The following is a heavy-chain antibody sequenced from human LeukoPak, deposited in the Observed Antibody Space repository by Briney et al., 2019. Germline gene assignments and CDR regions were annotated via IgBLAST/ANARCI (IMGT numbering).Heavy chain of an antibody. V-gene: IGHV3-30-3*01. CDR1: GFTFSSYA. CDR2: ISYDGSNK. D-gene: IGHD3-3*01. J-gene: IGHJ4*02. CDR3: ARDAGYDFWSGYYDY. Sequence: GRSLRLSCAASGFTFSSYAMHWVRQAPGKGLEWVAVISYDGSNKYYADSVKGRFTISRDNSKNTLYLQMNSLRAEDTAVYYCARDAGYDFWSGYYDYWGQGTLVTVSS.